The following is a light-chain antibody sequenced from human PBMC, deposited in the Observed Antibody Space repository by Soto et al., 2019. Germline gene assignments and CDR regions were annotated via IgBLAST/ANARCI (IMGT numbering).Light chain of an antibody. CDR1: QDISTY. Sequence: IHMTQSPSSLSASVGDRVTISCRASQDISTYVAWFQQKPGKAPKLLIYDVSDLETGVPSRFSGSGSGTDLTLTITSLQPEDIATYYCQQYDDLPITFGQGTRLE. CDR3: QQYDDLPIT. V-gene: IGKV1-33*01. CDR2: DVS. J-gene: IGKJ5*01.